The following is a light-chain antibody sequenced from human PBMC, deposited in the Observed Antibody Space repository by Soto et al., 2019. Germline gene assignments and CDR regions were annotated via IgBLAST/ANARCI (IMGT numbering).Light chain of an antibody. V-gene: IGLV2-8*01. CDR3: SSYAGSTNYV. J-gene: IGLJ1*01. Sequence: QSALTQPHSASGSPGQSVTISCTGTSSDVGAYNYVSWYQQYTGKAPKLMIYEVNKRPSGVPDRFSGSKSGNTASLTVSGLQADDEADYYCSSYAGSTNYVFGTGTKLTVL. CDR1: SSDVGAYNY. CDR2: EVN.